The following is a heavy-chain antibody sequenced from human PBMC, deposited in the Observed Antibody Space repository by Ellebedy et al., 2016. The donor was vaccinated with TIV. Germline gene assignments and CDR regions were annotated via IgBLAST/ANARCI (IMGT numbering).Heavy chain of an antibody. Sequence: MPSETLSLTCTVSGGSISGYYWNWIWQPPGKGLEWIGYIYDTRNTKYNPSLKSRFTISIDPSKKQFSLKVNSVTAADTAVYYCARGPMTTAYLGDAFDIWGHGTMVIVSS. CDR2: IYDTRNT. J-gene: IGHJ3*02. CDR3: ARGPMTTAYLGDAFDI. V-gene: IGHV4-59*01. D-gene: IGHD4-17*01. CDR1: GGSISGYY.